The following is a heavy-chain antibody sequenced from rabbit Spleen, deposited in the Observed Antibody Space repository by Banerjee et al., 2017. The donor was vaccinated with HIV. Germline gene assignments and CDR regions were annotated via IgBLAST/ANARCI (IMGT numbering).Heavy chain of an antibody. CDR3: ARGVADNWYFNL. Sequence: QQQLEESGGGLVKPEGSLTLTCTASGFSLSSDADVCWVRQAPGKGLEWIGCIWAASNGSPYYVRWAIGRFTISKTSSTTVDLKMTSLTAADTATYFCARGVADNWYFNLWGPGTLVTVS. J-gene: IGHJ4*01. D-gene: IGHD4-2*01. V-gene: IGHV1S45*01. CDR1: GFSLSSDAD. CDR2: IWAASNGSP.